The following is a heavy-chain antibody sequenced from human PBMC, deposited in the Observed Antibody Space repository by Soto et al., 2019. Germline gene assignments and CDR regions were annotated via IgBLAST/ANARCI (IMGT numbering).Heavy chain of an antibody. D-gene: IGHD4-17*01. V-gene: IGHV4-4*02. J-gene: IGHJ5*02. CDR1: SGSISSSNW. Sequence: QVQLQESGPGLVKPSGTLSLTCAVSSGSISSSNWWSWVRQPPGKGLEWIGEVYHSGSTNYNPSLKSRVTISVDKSKHQFSLKLSSVTAADTAVYYCARSYGDYDQGWFDPWGQGTLVTVSS. CDR3: ARSYGDYDQGWFDP. CDR2: VYHSGST.